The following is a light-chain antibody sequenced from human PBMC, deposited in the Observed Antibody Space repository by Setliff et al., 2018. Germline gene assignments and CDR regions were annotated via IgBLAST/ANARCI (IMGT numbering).Light chain of an antibody. CDR2: DVS. J-gene: IGLJ1*01. CDR1: TSDIGTYNY. Sequence: QSVLTQPASVSGSPGQSITISCSGTTSDIGTYNYVSWYQQYPGKAPKLVIYDVSNRPSGVSNRFSGSKSGNTASLTISGLQAEDEADYYCYSYTASTSDVFGTGTKVTVL. CDR3: YSYTASTSDV. V-gene: IGLV2-14*01.